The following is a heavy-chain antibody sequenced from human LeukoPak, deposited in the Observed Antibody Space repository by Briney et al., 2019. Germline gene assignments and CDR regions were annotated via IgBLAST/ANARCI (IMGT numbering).Heavy chain of an antibody. CDR3: ARDLGYDYVDY. CDR2: IWYDGSSK. V-gene: IGHV3-33*08. Sequence: PGGSLRLSCAASGFTSSTYWMNWVRQAPGKGLERVAVIWYDGSSKYYADSVKGRFTISRDNSKNTLYLQMNSLRAEDTAVYYCARDLGYDYVDYWGQGTLVTVSS. J-gene: IGHJ4*02. D-gene: IGHD3-22*01. CDR1: GFTSSTYW.